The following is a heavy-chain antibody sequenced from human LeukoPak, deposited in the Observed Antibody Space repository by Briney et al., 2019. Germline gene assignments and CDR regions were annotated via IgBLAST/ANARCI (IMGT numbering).Heavy chain of an antibody. D-gene: IGHD6-19*01. CDR3: ANGGGYSSGWYY. J-gene: IGHJ4*02. Sequence: GGSLRLSCAASGFTFSSYVMSWVRQAPGKGLEWISSISGSGGSTYYVDSVKGRFTISRDNSKNTLYLQMNSLRADDTAVYYCANGGGYSSGWYYWGQGTLVTVSS. CDR1: GFTFSSYV. V-gene: IGHV3-23*01. CDR2: ISGSGGST.